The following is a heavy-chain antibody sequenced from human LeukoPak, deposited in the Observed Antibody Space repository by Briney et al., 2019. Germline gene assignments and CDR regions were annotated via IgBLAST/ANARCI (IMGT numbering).Heavy chain of an antibody. CDR1: GFTVSTNH. V-gene: IGHV3-53*01. Sequence: SGGSLRLSCAASGFTVSTNHVSWVRLAPGKGLQWVSIIYTAGSTFYADSVRGRFTISRDNSRNTLFLQMNSLRAEDTAVYYCARDSSPGYYDYVWGTYPRYWGQGTLVTVSS. CDR2: IYTAGST. J-gene: IGHJ4*02. CDR3: ARDSSPGYYDYVWGTYPRY. D-gene: IGHD3-16*02.